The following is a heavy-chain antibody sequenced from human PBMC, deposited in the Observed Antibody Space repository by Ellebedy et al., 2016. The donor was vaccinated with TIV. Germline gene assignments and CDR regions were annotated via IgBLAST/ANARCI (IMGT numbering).Heavy chain of an antibody. D-gene: IGHD3-22*01. CDR2: INPNSGDT. Sequence: ASVKVSCXASGYTFTGHYMHWVRQAPGQGLEWLGCINPNSGDTTYAQKFQGRVTMTRDTSITTAFLELSGLRSDDTAVYYCTFRAYYEANVFYHNALFDYWGQGTLVTASS. CDR3: TFRAYYEANVFYHNALFDY. CDR1: GYTFTGHY. J-gene: IGHJ4*02. V-gene: IGHV1-2*02.